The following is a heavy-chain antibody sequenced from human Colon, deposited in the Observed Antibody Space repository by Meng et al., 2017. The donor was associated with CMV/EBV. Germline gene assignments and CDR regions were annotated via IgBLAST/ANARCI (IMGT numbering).Heavy chain of an antibody. V-gene: IGHV4-4*02. CDR1: GGSIAHW. J-gene: IGHJ5*02. CDR3: VTRGYHSVDHS. Sequence: SLTSAGAGGSIAHWCSWVRQPPGKGLEWIGELSQSGTTNYNTSLKSRVTVSIDKSNNQFFLNLNSVTAADTATYYCVTRGYHSVDHSWGQGTLVTVSS. CDR2: LSQSGTT. D-gene: IGHD1-1*01.